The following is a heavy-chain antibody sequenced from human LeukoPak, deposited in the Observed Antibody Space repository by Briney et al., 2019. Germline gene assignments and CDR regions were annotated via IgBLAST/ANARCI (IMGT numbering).Heavy chain of an antibody. Sequence: ASVKVSCKASGYTFTSYYMHWVRQAPGQGLEWMGIINPSGGSTSYAQKFQGRVTMTRDTSISTAYMELSRLRSDDTAVYYCARDGVEWLLPMWAFDIWGQGTMVTVSS. CDR3: ARDGVEWLLPMWAFDI. CDR2: INPSGGST. CDR1: GYTFTSYY. D-gene: IGHD3-3*01. J-gene: IGHJ3*02. V-gene: IGHV1-46*01.